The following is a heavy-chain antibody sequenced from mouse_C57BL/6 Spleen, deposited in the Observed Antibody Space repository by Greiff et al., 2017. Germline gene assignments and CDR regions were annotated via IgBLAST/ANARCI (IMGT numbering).Heavy chain of an antibody. CDR2: INPNNGGT. J-gene: IGHJ3*01. Sequence: VHVKQSGPELVKPGASVKIPCKASGYTFTDYNMDWVKQSHGKSLEWIGDINPNNGGTIYNQKFKGKATLTVDKSSSTAYMELRSLTSEDTAVYDGGRSSYGNYETWFAYWGQGTLVTVSA. V-gene: IGHV1-18*01. CDR1: GYTFTDYN. D-gene: IGHD2-1*01. CDR3: GRSSYGNYETWFAY.